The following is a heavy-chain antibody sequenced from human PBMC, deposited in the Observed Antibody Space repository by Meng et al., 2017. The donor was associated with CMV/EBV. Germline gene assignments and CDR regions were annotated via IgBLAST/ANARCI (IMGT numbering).Heavy chain of an antibody. CDR2: IYSGGST. J-gene: IGHJ6*02. D-gene: IGHD2-15*01. Sequence: GESLKISCAASGFTVSSHYMSWVRQAPGKGLEWVSVIYSGGSTYYADSVKGRFTISRDNSKNTLYLQMNSLRAEDTAVYYCTLTQDYYYGMDVWGQGTTVTVSS. V-gene: IGHV3-53*01. CDR3: TLTQDYYYGMDV. CDR1: GFTVSSHY.